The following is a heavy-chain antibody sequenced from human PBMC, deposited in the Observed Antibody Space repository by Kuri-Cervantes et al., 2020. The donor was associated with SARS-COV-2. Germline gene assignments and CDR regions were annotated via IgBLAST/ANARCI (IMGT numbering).Heavy chain of an antibody. Sequence: LRLSCAVYGGSFSGYYWSWIRQPPGKWLERIGEIKHSGSTNYNQSLKSRVAISVDTSKSQFSLKLSSVTAADTAVYYCAREYYYDSSGYYYTRYYYYYGMDVWGQGTTVTVSS. V-gene: IGHV4-34*01. CDR2: IKHSGST. D-gene: IGHD3-22*01. J-gene: IGHJ6*02. CDR1: GGSFSGYY. CDR3: AREYYYDSSGYYYTRYYYYYGMDV.